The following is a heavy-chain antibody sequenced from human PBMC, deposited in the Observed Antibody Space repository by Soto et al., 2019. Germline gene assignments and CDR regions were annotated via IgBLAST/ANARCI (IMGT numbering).Heavy chain of an antibody. Sequence: GGSLRLSCAASGFTFSSYAMHWVRQAPGKGLEWVAVISYDGSNKYYADSVKGRFTISRDNSKNTLYLQMNSLRAEDTAVYYCARPRYYYDSSGNWFDPWGQGTLVTVSS. J-gene: IGHJ5*02. CDR3: ARPRYYYDSSGNWFDP. V-gene: IGHV3-30*04. D-gene: IGHD3-22*01. CDR1: GFTFSSYA. CDR2: ISYDGSNK.